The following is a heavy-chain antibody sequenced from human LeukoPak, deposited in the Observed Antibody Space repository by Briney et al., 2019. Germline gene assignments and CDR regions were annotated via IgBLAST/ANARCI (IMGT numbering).Heavy chain of an antibody. CDR2: IYSGGST. V-gene: IGHV3-53*01. CDR1: GFTVSSNY. D-gene: IGHD3-10*01. J-gene: IGHJ4*02. CDR3: ASLGTGDYFDY. Sequence: GGSLRLYCAASGFTVSSNYMSWVRQAPGKGLEWVSVIYSGGSTYYADSVKGRFTISRGNSKNTLYLQMNSLRAEDTAVYYCASLGTGDYFDYWGQGTLVTVSS.